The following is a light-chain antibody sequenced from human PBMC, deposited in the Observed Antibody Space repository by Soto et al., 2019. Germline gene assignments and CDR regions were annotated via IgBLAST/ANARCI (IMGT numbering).Light chain of an antibody. V-gene: IGKV1-5*01. CDR1: QSVTSW. J-gene: IGKJ4*01. CDR2: DAS. CDR3: HQYNSYSPT. Sequence: DIQMTQSPSTLSASVGDRVTITCRASQSVTSWLAWYQQKPGKAPKLLIYDASSLESGVPSRFSGRGSGTEFTLTISSLQPDDFATYYCHQYNSYSPTFSGGTKVDIK.